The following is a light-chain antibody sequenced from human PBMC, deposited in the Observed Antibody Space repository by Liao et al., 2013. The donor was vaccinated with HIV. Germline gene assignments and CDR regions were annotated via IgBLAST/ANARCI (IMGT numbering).Light chain of an antibody. CDR2: YDS. CDR1: SIGSKS. Sequence: SYVLTQPPSVSVAPGQTATITCGGHSIGSKSVHWYQQKPGQAPVVVIHYDSARPSGIPERFSGSNSVNTATLTISGTQPMDEADYYCQAWDRNTAIFGGGTKLTVL. J-gene: IGLJ2*01. CDR3: QAWDRNTAI. V-gene: IGLV3-21*01.